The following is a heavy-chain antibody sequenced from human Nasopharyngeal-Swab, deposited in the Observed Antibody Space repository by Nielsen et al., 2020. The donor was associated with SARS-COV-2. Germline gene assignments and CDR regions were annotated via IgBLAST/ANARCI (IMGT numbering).Heavy chain of an antibody. V-gene: IGHV1-3*01. Sequence: ASVKVSCKASGYTFTSYAMHWVRQAPGQRLEWMGWINAGNGNTKYSQKFQGRVTITRDTSASTAYMELSSLRSEDTAVYYCAREGGTMVVNEFGYWGQGTLVTASS. CDR2: INAGNGNT. CDR3: AREGGTMVVNEFGY. CDR1: GYTFTSYA. D-gene: IGHD4-23*01. J-gene: IGHJ4*02.